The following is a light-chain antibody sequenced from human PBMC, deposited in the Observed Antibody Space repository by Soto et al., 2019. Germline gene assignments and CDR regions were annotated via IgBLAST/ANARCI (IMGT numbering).Light chain of an antibody. V-gene: IGLV2-8*01. CDR1: SSDVGGYNY. CDR2: EVN. CDR3: SSYAGSNNWV. Sequence: QSVLAQPTSVSGSPGQSIAISCTGTSSDVGGYNYVSWYQQHPGKAPKVMIYEVNKRPSGVPDRFSGSKSGNTASLTVSGLQAEDEADYYCSSYAGSNNWVFGGGTKVTVL. J-gene: IGLJ3*02.